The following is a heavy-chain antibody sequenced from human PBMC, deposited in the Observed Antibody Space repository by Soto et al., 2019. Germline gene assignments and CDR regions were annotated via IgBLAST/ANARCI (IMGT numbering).Heavy chain of an antibody. V-gene: IGHV3-74*01. Sequence: MHWVRQAPGKGLVWVSRINNAGSTTNYADSVKGRFTISRDNAKNTLYLQMNSLRAEDTAVYYCAGYTNYYYYYGMDVWGQGTTVTVSS. J-gene: IGHJ6*02. CDR2: INNAGSTT. CDR3: AGYTNYYYYYGMDV. D-gene: IGHD5-12*01.